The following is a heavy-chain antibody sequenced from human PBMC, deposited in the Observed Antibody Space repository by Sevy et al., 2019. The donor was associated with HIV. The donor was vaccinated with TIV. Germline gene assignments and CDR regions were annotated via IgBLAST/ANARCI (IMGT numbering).Heavy chain of an antibody. Sequence: SETLSLTCAVSNYSISSGDYWGWIRQSPGKGLEWIGNIYHSGSTYYNPSLKSRVTISVDASKNYFSLRLTSVTAADTAVYYCARASGGDRLYYYGMDVWGQGTTVTVSS. D-gene: IGHD2-15*01. CDR2: IYHSGST. CDR3: ARASGGDRLYYYGMDV. V-gene: IGHV4-38-2*01. CDR1: NYSISSGDY. J-gene: IGHJ6*02.